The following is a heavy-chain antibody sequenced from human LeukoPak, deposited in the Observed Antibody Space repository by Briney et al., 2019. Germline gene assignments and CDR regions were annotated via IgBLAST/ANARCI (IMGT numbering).Heavy chain of an antibody. CDR2: IYYSVRT. V-gene: IGHV4-61*08. CDR1: GGSISSGGYS. D-gene: IGHD5-24*01. J-gene: IGHJ6*03. CDR3: ARTGDGYNYYNYYYMDV. Sequence: PSETLTLTCAVSGGSISSGGYSWSWIRQPPGKGLEWIGYIYYSVRTNYNPSLKSRVTISVDMPNNQFSLKMSSVTAADTAVYYCARTGDGYNYYNYYYMDVWGKGTTVTVTS.